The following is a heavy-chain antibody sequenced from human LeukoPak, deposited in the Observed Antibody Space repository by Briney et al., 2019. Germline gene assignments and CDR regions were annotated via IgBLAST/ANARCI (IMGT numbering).Heavy chain of an antibody. V-gene: IGHV1-69*13. Sequence: ASVKVSCKASGGTFISYAISWVRQAPGQGLEWMGGIIPIFGTANYAQKFQGRVTITADESTSTAYMELSSLRSEDTAVYYCARGALGGGEYFQHWGQGTLVTVSS. J-gene: IGHJ1*01. D-gene: IGHD1-26*01. CDR3: ARGALGGGEYFQH. CDR1: GGTFISYA. CDR2: IIPIFGTA.